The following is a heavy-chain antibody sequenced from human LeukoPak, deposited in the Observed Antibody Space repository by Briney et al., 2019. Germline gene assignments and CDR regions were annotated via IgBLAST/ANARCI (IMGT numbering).Heavy chain of an antibody. CDR3: ARDTPPPWWGSRGEHAFDI. J-gene: IGHJ3*02. Sequence: SVKVSCKASGGTLSSYAISRVRQAPGQGLELMGGIIPIFGTANYAQKFQGRVTITADESTSTAYMELSSLRSEDTAVYYCARDTPPPWWGSRGEHAFDIWGQGTMVTVSS. CDR1: GGTLSSYA. CDR2: IIPIFGTA. D-gene: IGHD2-21*01. V-gene: IGHV1-69*01.